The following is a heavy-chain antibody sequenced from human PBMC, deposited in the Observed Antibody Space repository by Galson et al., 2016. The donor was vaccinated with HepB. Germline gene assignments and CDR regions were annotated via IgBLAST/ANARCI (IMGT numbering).Heavy chain of an antibody. J-gene: IGHJ5*02. D-gene: IGHD4/OR15-4a*01. V-gene: IGHV3-21*01. Sequence: SLRLSCAASGFSFKTFAMNWVRQAPGKGLEWVSSISAAATNTFYADSVRGRFTISRDNAKNSLYLQMNSLRADDTAVYYCVSQVYGDFGTWGQGTLVTVAS. CDR3: VSQVYGDFGT. CDR1: GFSFKTFA. CDR2: ISAAATNT.